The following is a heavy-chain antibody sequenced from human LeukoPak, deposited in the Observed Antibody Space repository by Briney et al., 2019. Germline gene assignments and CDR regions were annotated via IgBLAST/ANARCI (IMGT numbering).Heavy chain of an antibody. CDR2: ISGTGDSP. V-gene: IGHV3-23*01. Sequence: PGRSLRLSCAASGFTFRSYAMNWVRQAPGKGLEWVSAISGTGDSPHYADSVKGRFTISRDNSKNTLYLQMNSLRAEDTAFYYCAKDIGWFDPWGQGTLVTVSS. J-gene: IGHJ5*02. CDR3: AKDIGWFDP. CDR1: GFTFRSYA.